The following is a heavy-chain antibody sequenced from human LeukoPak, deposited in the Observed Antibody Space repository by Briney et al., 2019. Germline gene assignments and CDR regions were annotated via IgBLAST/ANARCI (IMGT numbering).Heavy chain of an antibody. CDR2: ISSSGSTI. CDR3: AKWRLGNFDY. J-gene: IGHJ4*02. CDR1: GFTFSSYE. Sequence: GGSLRLSCAASGFTFSSYEMNWVRQAPGKGLEWVSYISSSGSTIYYADSVKGRFTISRDNSKNTLYLQMNSLRAEDTAVYYCAKWRLGNFDYWGQGTLVTVSS. V-gene: IGHV3-48*03. D-gene: IGHD2-15*01.